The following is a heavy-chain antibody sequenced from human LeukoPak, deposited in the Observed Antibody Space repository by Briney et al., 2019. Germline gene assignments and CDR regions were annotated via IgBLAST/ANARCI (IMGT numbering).Heavy chain of an antibody. J-gene: IGHJ3*02. D-gene: IGHD4-17*01. CDR1: GYSFATYW. Sequence: PGESLKISCKGSGYSFATYWIGWVRQMPGKGLEWMGIIYPGDSDTRYSPSFQGQVTISADKSISTAYLQWSSLKASDTAMYYCARQIGTTVTSYDAFDIWGQGTMVIVSS. CDR2: IYPGDSDT. V-gene: IGHV5-51*01. CDR3: ARQIGTTVTSYDAFDI.